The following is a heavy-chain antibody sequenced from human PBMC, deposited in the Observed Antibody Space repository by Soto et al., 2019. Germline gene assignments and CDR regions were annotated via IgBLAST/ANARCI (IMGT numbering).Heavy chain of an antibody. CDR1: SGSISSTSYY. V-gene: IGHV4-39*01. CDR2: IYYDGTT. D-gene: IGHD3-22*01. CDR3: ARQGRNTKIVLVKHYAADF. Sequence: SETLSLTCTVSSGSISSTSYYWAWIRQPPGKGLEWIGAIYYDGTTYYTESLKSRVSISVDTSKNQFSLKVNSVTAADTAVYFCARQGRNTKIVLVKHYAADFCGQGTALTVSS. J-gene: IGHJ6*02.